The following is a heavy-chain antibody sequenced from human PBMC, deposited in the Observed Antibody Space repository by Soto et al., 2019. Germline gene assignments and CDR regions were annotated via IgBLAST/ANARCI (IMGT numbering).Heavy chain of an antibody. CDR2: IDPSDSYT. D-gene: IGHD4-17*01. CDR3: ARHDYGDSSLDAFDI. CDR1: GYSFTIYW. Sequence: GESLKISCMGSGYSFTIYWISWVRQMPGKGLEWMGRIDPSDSYTNYSPSFQGHVTISADKSISTAYLQWSSLKASDTAMYYCARHDYGDSSLDAFDIWGQGTMVTVSS. J-gene: IGHJ3*02. V-gene: IGHV5-10-1*01.